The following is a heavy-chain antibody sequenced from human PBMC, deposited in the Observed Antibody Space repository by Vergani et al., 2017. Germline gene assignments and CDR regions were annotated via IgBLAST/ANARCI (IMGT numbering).Heavy chain of an antibody. J-gene: IGHJ4*02. V-gene: IGHV3-23*01. CDR1: GFTFSSYA. Sequence: EVQLLESGGGLVQPGGSLRLSCAASGFTFSSYAMSWVRQAPGKGRGWVSAISGSGGSTYYADSVKGRFTISRDNSKNTLYLQMNSLRAEDTAVYYCAGEITMIVATTMYYFDYWGQGTLVTVSS. D-gene: IGHD3-22*01. CDR3: AGEITMIVATTMYYFDY. CDR2: ISGSGGST.